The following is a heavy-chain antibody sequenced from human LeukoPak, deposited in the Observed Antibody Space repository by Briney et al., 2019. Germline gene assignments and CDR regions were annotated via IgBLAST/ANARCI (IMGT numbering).Heavy chain of an antibody. V-gene: IGHV3-7*03. D-gene: IGHD4-11*01. J-gene: IGHJ4*02. CDR3: ARDYSKDY. CDR2: IKQDGSEK. CDR1: GFSVSNNY. Sequence: PGGSLRLSCAASGFSVSNNYMSWVRQAPGKGLEWVANIKQDGSEKYYVDSVKGRFTISRDNAKNSLYLQMNSLRAEDTAVHYCARDYSKDYWGQGTLVTVSS.